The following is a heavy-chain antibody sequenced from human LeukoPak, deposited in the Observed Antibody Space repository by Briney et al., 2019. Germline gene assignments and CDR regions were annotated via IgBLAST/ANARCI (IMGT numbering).Heavy chain of an antibody. Sequence: GASVKVSCKASGYTFTGYYMHWVRQAPGQGLEWMGWINPNSGGTNYAQKFQGRVTMTRDTSISTAYMELSRLRSDDTAVYYCARDKTGAPYYYYYMDVWGKGTTVTISS. D-gene: IGHD7-27*01. CDR3: ARDKTGAPYYYYYMDV. CDR1: GYTFTGYY. CDR2: INPNSGGT. V-gene: IGHV1-2*02. J-gene: IGHJ6*03.